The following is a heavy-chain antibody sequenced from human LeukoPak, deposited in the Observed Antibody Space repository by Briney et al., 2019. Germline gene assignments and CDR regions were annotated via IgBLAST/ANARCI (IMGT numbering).Heavy chain of an antibody. CDR3: ARDSPMVRETWVYYMDV. D-gene: IGHD3-10*01. CDR2: INPNSGGT. Sequence: ASVKVSCKASGGTFSGYVISWVRQAPGQGLEWMGWINPNSGGTNYAQKFQGRVTMTRDTSISTAYMELGRLRSDDTAVYYCARDSPMVRETWVYYMDVWGKGTTVTVSS. J-gene: IGHJ6*03. V-gene: IGHV1-2*02. CDR1: GGTFSGYV.